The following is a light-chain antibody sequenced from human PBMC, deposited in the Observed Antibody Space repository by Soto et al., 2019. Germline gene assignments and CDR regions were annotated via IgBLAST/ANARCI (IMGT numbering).Light chain of an antibody. V-gene: IGKV1-5*01. CDR3: QQYKDYSPYT. J-gene: IGKJ2*01. CDR2: DAS. CDR1: QSVHNW. Sequence: IHMTQSPSTLSPSVGDRVTITCRASQSVHNWLARYQQKPGEPPKLLLYDASTMQSSVPSSFSGSGSGTEFTPTISSLQPDDFATYFCQQYKDYSPYTFGQGTKLEIK.